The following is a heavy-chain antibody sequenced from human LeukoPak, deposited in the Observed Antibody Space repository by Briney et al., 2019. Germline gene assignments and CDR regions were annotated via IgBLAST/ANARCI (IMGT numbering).Heavy chain of an antibody. CDR1: GGTFSSYA. CDR3: ARVPGEQWVGAFDI. V-gene: IGHV1-69*13. D-gene: IGHD1/OR15-1a*01. CDR2: IIPIFGTA. J-gene: IGHJ3*02. Sequence: SVKVSCKASGGTFSSYAISWVRQAPGQGLEWMGGIIPIFGTANYAQKFQGRVTITADESTSTAYMELSSLRSEDTAVYYCARVPGEQWVGAFDIWDQETMVTVSS.